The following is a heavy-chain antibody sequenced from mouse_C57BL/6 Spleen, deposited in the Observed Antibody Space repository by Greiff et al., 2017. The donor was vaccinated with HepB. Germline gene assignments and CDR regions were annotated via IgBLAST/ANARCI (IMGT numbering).Heavy chain of an antibody. Sequence: EVQLQQSGPGLVKPSQSLSLTCSVTGYSITSGYYWNWIRQFPGNKLEWMGYISYDGSNNYNPSLKNRISITRDTSKNQFFLKLNSVTTEDTATYYCARRSFYYYGSSYYFDYWGQGTTLTVSS. V-gene: IGHV3-6*01. CDR1: GYSITSGYY. CDR3: ARRSFYYYGSSYYFDY. CDR2: ISYDGSN. D-gene: IGHD1-1*01. J-gene: IGHJ2*01.